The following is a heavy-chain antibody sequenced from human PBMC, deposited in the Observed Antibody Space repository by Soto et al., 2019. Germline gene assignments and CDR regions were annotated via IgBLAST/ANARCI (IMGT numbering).Heavy chain of an antibody. V-gene: IGHV3-23*01. CDR3: AKDEAGVLRYVGSP. D-gene: IGHD3-9*01. CDR2: ISGSGGST. Sequence: EVQLLESGGGLVQPGGSLRLSCAASGFTFSSYAMSWVRQAPGKGLEWVSAISGSGGSTYYADSVKGRFTISRDNSKNTLYRQMNSQRAEDTGVYYWAKDEAGVLRYVGSPWGQGTLVTVSS. J-gene: IGHJ5*02. CDR1: GFTFSSYA.